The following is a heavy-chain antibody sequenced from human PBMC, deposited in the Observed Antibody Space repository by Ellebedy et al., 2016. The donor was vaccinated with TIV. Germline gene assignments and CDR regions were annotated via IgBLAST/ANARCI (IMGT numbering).Heavy chain of an antibody. CDR1: GFTFSGYW. CDR3: ARGPAGFNAGRHDY. Sequence: GESLKISCEASGFTFSGYWMSWVRQAPGEGLEWVANIKQDGSLTHYVDSVKGRFPISSYNGKNSLYLQMNSLRAEDTAVYYCARGPAGFNAGRHDYWGQGTLVTVSS. J-gene: IGHJ4*02. CDR2: IKQDGSLT. D-gene: IGHD1-1*01. V-gene: IGHV3-7*01.